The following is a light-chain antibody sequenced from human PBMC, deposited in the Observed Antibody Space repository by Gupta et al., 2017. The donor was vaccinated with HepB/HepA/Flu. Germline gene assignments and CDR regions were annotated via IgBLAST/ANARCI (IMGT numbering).Light chain of an antibody. V-gene: IGLV1-36*01. CDR2: YDD. CDR3: AAWDDSLNGLV. J-gene: IGLJ3*02. CDR1: WSNIGDNT. Sequence: QSVVTQPPSVSEAPRQRVTISCSGSWSNIGDNTVNWYQQLPGKAPKLLIYYDDLLPSGVADRFPGSKSGTSASLTISGLQSEDEADYYCAAWDDSLNGLVYGGGTKLTVL.